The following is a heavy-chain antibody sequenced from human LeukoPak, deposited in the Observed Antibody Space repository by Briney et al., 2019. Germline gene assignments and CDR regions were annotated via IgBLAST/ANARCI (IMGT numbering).Heavy chain of an antibody. CDR3: ARGYCSGGSCPFDY. V-gene: IGHV1-2*02. Sequence: ASVRVSCKASGYTFTDYYLHWVRQAPGQGLEWMGWINPKSGGTNYAQNFQGRVTVTRDTSISTAYMEVNRLRSDDTAVYYCARGYCSGGSCPFDYWGQGTLVTFST. CDR1: GYTFTDYY. CDR2: INPKSGGT. J-gene: IGHJ4*02. D-gene: IGHD2-15*01.